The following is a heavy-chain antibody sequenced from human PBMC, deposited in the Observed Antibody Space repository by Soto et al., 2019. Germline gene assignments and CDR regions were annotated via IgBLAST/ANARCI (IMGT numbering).Heavy chain of an antibody. CDR3: ARAYSSSWYYYGMDV. CDR1: GGSISSSNW. V-gene: IGHV4-4*02. Sequence: QVQLQESGPGLVKPSGTLSLTCAVSGGSISSSNWWSWFRQHPGKGREWIGEIYHSGSTNYNPSLKSRVTISVDKSKIQFSLKLSSVTAADTAVYYGARAYSSSWYYYGMDVWGQGTTVTVSS. D-gene: IGHD6-13*01. J-gene: IGHJ6*02. CDR2: IYHSGST.